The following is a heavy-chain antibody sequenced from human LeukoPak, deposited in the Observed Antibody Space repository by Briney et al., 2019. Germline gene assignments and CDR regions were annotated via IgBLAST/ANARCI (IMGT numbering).Heavy chain of an antibody. V-gene: IGHV4-39*01. D-gene: IGHD2-2*01. CDR1: GGSISSSSYY. Sequence: SETLSLTCTVSGGSISSSSYYWGWIRQPPGKGLEWFGSIYYSGSTYYNPSLKSRVTISVDTSKNQFSLKLSSVTAADTAVYYCARRILIGYQFYYFDYWGQGTLVTVSS. CDR3: ARRILIGYQFYYFDY. J-gene: IGHJ4*02. CDR2: IYYSGST.